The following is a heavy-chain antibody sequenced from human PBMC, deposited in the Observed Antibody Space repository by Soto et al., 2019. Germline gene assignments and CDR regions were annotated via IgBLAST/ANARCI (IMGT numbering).Heavy chain of an antibody. CDR2: ISSSSNTI. J-gene: IGHJ4*02. V-gene: IGHV3-48*02. D-gene: IGHD4-17*01. CDR3: ARDSLTHYGGNLDY. CDR1: GFSFSSYS. Sequence: EVQLVESGGGLVQPGGSLRLSCAASGFSFSSYSMNWVRQAPGKGLEWVSQISSSSNTIYYADSVKGRFTISRDNAKKSLYLQMNSLRDEDTAVYYCARDSLTHYGGNLDYWGQGTLVTVSS.